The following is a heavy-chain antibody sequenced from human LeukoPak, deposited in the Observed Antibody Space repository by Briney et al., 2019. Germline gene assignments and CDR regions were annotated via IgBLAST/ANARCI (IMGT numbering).Heavy chain of an antibody. CDR2: IYYSGST. CDR1: GGSISSYY. D-gene: IGHD3-22*01. CDR3: ARGLVYYYDSSGYPLRWFDP. V-gene: IGHV4-59*01. J-gene: IGHJ5*02. Sequence: SETLSLTCTVSGGSISSYYWSWIRQPPGKGLEWIGYIYYSGSTNYNPSLKSRVTISVDTSKNQFSLKLSSVTAAYTAVYYCARGLVYYYDSSGYPLRWFDPWGQGTLVTVSS.